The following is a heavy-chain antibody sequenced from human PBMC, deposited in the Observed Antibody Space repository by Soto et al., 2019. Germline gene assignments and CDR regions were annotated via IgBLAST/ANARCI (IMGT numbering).Heavy chain of an antibody. V-gene: IGHV4-59*01. Sequence: PSETLSLTCSVSNASITSSYWNWIRQPPGKGMEWIVFVYYTGTTKYNPSLKSRVTISVDMSKNQFSLKLTSVTTADTAFYFCARDFAGRGPFDXWGQGTLVTVSX. D-gene: IGHD3-10*01. CDR1: NASITSSY. CDR3: ARDFAGRGPFDX. CDR2: VYYTGTT. J-gene: IGHJ5*01.